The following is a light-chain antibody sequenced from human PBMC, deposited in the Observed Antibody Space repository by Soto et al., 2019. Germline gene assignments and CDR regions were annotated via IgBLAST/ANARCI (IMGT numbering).Light chain of an antibody. CDR3: QVWDSSSDHPYV. J-gene: IGLJ1*01. Sequence: SYELTQPPSVSVAPGQTARITCGGNNLGSKSVHWYQQKPGQAPLLVVYDDSDRPSGIPERFSGSNSGNTATLNISRVEAGDEADYYCQVWDSSSDHPYVFGTGTKLTVL. V-gene: IGLV3-21*02. CDR2: DDS. CDR1: NLGSKS.